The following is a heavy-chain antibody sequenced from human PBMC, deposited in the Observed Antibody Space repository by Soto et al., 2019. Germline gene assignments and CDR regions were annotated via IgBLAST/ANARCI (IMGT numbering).Heavy chain of an antibody. D-gene: IGHD4-17*01. J-gene: IGHJ1*01. CDR3: AKYSGHDYGDFSEYFQH. CDR1: GFTFSSYA. Sequence: HPGGSLRLSCAASGFTFSSYAMSWVRQAPGKGLEWVSAISGSGGSTYYADSVKGRFTISRDNSKNTLYLQMNSLRAEDTAVYYCAKYSGHDYGDFSEYFQHWGQGTLVTVSS. V-gene: IGHV3-23*01. CDR2: ISGSGGST.